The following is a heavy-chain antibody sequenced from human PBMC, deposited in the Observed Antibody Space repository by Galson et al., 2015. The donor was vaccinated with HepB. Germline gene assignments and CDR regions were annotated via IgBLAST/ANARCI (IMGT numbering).Heavy chain of an antibody. D-gene: IGHD4/OR15-4a*01. J-gene: IGHJ4*02. CDR2: ISYSGRT. V-gene: IGHV4-39*01. Sequence: QVQLQESGPGLVKPSETLSLTCTVSGGSISSSSYYWVWIRQPPGKGLEWIGSISYSGRTYCNSSLKSRVTISVDTSKNQFSLKLSSVTAADTAVYYCARTMVEATTSFDYWGQGTLVTVSS. CDR3: ARTMVEATTSFDY. CDR1: GGSISSSSYY.